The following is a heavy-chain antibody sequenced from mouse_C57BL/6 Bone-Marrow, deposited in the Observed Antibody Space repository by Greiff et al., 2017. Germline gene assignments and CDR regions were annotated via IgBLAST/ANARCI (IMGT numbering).Heavy chain of an antibody. Sequence: VMLVESGPELVKPGASVKISCKASGYAFSSSWMNWVKQRPGKGLEWIGRIYPGDGDTNYNGKFKGKATLTADKSSSTAYMQLSSLTSEDSAVYFCARSGYYYGSSPDWYFDVWGTGTTVTVSS. J-gene: IGHJ1*03. CDR2: IYPGDGDT. CDR3: ARSGYYYGSSPDWYFDV. V-gene: IGHV1-82*01. D-gene: IGHD1-1*01. CDR1: GYAFSSSW.